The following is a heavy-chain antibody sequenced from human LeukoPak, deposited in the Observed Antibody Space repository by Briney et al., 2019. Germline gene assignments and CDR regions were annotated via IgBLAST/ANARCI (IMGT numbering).Heavy chain of an antibody. Sequence: GRSLRLSCAASGFTFDDYAMHWVRQAPGKGLEWVSGISWNSGSIGYADFVKGRFTISRDNAKNSLYLQMNSLRAEDTALYYCAKSEMSQIVLSAFDIWGQGTMVTVSS. V-gene: IGHV3-9*01. D-gene: IGHD5/OR15-5a*01. J-gene: IGHJ3*02. CDR3: AKSEMSQIVLSAFDI. CDR1: GFTFDDYA. CDR2: ISWNSGSI.